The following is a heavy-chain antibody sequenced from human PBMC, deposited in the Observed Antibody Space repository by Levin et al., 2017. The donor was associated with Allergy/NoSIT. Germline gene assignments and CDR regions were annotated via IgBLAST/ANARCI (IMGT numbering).Heavy chain of an antibody. Sequence: SGESLKISCVVSGFTFSSYAMSWIRQTPDKGLEWISIISGESRTIYYADSVRGRFTISRDNSKNTLYLQMNSLTAEDTALYYCVSYRDGPYIHIAYWGQGTLVTVSS. J-gene: IGHJ4*02. V-gene: IGHV3-23*01. CDR2: ISGESRTI. D-gene: IGHD3-16*02. CDR1: GFTFSSYA. CDR3: VSYRDGPYIHIAY.